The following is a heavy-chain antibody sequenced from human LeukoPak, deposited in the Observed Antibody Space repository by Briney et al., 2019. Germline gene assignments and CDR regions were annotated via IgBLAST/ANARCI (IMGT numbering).Heavy chain of an antibody. J-gene: IGHJ4*02. CDR1: GYTFTSYY. CDR2: INPNSGGT. CDR3: ARDWRVIGVRVFDY. V-gene: IGHV1-2*02. D-gene: IGHD3-22*01. Sequence: ASVKVSCKASGYTFTSYYMHWVRQAPGQGLEWMGWINPNSGGTNYAQKFQGRVTMTRDTSISTGYMELSRLRSDDTAIYYCARDWRVIGVRVFDYWGQGTLVTVSS.